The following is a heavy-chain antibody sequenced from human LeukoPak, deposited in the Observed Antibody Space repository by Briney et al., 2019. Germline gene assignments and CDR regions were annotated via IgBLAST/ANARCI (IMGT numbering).Heavy chain of an antibody. CDR1: GFTFSFYA. V-gene: IGHV3-23*01. D-gene: IGHD6-13*01. J-gene: IGHJ6*02. Sequence: GGSLRLSCAASGFTFSFYAMSWVRQAPGKGLEWVSAIGGSGGSTYYADSVKGRFTISRDNSRNTLFLQMNSLRAEDTAVYYCAKHSSSYYYGMGVWGQGTTVTVSS. CDR2: IGGSGGST. CDR3: AKHSSSYYYGMGV.